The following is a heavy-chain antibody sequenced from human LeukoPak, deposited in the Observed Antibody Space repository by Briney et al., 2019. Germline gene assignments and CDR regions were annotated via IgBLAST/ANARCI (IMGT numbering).Heavy chain of an antibody. CDR1: GLTVSSNY. Sequence: PGVSLRLSCAASGLTVSSNYMTWVRQAPGKGLEWVSIIHTNGNTYYADSVKGRFTISRDNSKNTLYLQMNSLRTEDTAVYYCASSRTAASSNWFDPWGQGTLVTVSS. J-gene: IGHJ5*02. V-gene: IGHV3-53*01. D-gene: IGHD6-13*01. CDR3: ASSRTAASSNWFDP. CDR2: IHTNGNT.